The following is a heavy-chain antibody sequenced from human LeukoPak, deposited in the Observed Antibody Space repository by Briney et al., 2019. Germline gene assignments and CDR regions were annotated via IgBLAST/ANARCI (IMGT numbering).Heavy chain of an antibody. V-gene: IGHV4-59*01. Sequence: SETLSLTRTVSGGSISSYYWSWIRQPPGKGLEWIGYIYDSGSTNYNPSLKSRVTISVKTSKNQFSLKLSSVTAADTAIYYCARVTGYMIEDYFDYWGQGTLVTVSS. D-gene: IGHD3-22*01. J-gene: IGHJ4*02. CDR2: IYDSGST. CDR3: ARVTGYMIEDYFDY. CDR1: GGSISSYY.